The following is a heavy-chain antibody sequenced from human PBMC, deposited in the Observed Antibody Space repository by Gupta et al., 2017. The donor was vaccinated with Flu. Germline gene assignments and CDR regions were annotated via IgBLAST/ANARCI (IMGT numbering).Heavy chain of an antibody. Sequence: EERLVESGGGLVQPGGSLRLSCVFSGFTFRSYWMDWVRQAPGKGMEWVANIAADDSVKNYADSVKGRFTISRDDAKNTLYLQMNSLRAEDTAVYYCARNRGWQQFDYWGQGALVTVSS. V-gene: IGHV3-7*01. CDR2: IAADDSVK. J-gene: IGHJ4*02. CDR1: GFTFRSYW. CDR3: ARNRGWQQFDY. D-gene: IGHD3-10*01.